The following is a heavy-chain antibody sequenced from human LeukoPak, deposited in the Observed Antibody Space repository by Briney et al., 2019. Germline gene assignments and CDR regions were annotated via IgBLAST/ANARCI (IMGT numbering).Heavy chain of an antibody. V-gene: IGHV4-59*01. J-gene: IGHJ4*02. CDR3: AKRFSSSIDY. Sequence: SETLPLTCPVSGCSLSSFYWTWIRQPPGKGLEWIGYLYYSGSTYYNPSLKSRVTISLDTSKNQVSLKLSSVTAADTAVYYCAKRFSSSIDYWGQGTLVTVSS. CDR2: LYYSGST. CDR1: GCSLSSFY. D-gene: IGHD6-6*01.